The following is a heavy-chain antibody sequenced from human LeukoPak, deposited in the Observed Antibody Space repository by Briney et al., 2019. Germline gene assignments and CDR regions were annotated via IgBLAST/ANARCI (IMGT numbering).Heavy chain of an antibody. CDR3: ARVNWARLDY. CDR2: IGAGADT. Sequence: GGSLRLSCAASGFSFSNSDMHWVRQATGKGLEWVSAIGAGADTYYPDSVKGRFTISRENAKNSLYLQMNSLRAGDTGVYYCARVNWARLDYWGQGALVTVSS. V-gene: IGHV3-13*01. CDR1: GFSFSNSD. D-gene: IGHD7-27*01. J-gene: IGHJ4*02.